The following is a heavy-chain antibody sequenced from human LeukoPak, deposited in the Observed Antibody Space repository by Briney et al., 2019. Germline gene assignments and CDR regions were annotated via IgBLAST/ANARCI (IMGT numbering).Heavy chain of an antibody. CDR3: ARETPRRGETRDGYR. V-gene: IGHV3-23*01. D-gene: IGHD5-24*01. CDR2: ISGSGGNT. Sequence: GGSLRLSCAASGFTFSSYAMSWVRQAPGKGLEWVSGISGSGGNTYYADSVKGRFTISRDNSKNTLYLQMNSLRVEDTAVYYCARETPRRGETRDGYRWGQGTLVTVSS. J-gene: IGHJ4*02. CDR1: GFTFSSYA.